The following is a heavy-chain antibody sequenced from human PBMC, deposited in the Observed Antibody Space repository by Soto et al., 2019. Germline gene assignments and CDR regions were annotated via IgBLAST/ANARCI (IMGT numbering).Heavy chain of an antibody. D-gene: IGHD2-2*01. Sequence: EVQLLESGGGLVQPGGSLRLSCAASGFTFSSYAMSWVRQAPGKGLEWVSAISGSGGSTYYADSVKGRFTISRDNSKNTPHLEMNSLRAEDTAVYYCAKICRCSSTSCPFDYWGQGTLVTVSS. CDR1: GFTFSSYA. CDR3: AKICRCSSTSCPFDY. J-gene: IGHJ4*02. V-gene: IGHV3-23*01. CDR2: ISGSGGST.